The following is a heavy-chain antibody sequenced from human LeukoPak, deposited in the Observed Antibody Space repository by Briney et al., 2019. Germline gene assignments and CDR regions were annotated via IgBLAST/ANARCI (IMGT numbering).Heavy chain of an antibody. Sequence: ASVKVSCKASGYTFTGYYMHWVRQAPGQGLEWMGWINPTSGGTNYAQKFQGRVTMTRDTSISTAYMELSRLRSDDTAVYYCARDGSLRAYYYGSGSYYRFDYWGQGTLVTVSS. V-gene: IGHV1-2*02. CDR3: ARDGSLRAYYYGSGSYYRFDY. CDR1: GYTFTGYY. CDR2: INPTSGGT. J-gene: IGHJ4*02. D-gene: IGHD3-10*01.